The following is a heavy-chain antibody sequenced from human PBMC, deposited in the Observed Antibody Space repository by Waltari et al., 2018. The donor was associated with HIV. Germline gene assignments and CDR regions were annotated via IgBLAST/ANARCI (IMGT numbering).Heavy chain of an antibody. CDR3: AKDGGGNGWY. Sequence: EVQLVASGGVVVQPGGSLRLSCAASGFTFADYTMHWVRQAPGKGLEWVSLISWDGGSTYYADSVKGRFTISRDNSKNSLYLQMNSLRTEDTALYYCAKDGGGNGWYWGQGTLVTVSS. D-gene: IGHD2-15*01. CDR1: GFTFADYT. V-gene: IGHV3-43*01. J-gene: IGHJ4*02. CDR2: ISWDGGST.